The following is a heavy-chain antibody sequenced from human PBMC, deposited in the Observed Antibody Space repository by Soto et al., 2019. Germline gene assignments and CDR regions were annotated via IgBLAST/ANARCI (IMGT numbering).Heavy chain of an antibody. CDR2: ISGSGGST. Sequence: EVQLLESGGGLVQPGGSLRLSCAASGFTFSSYAMSWVRQAPGKGLEWVSAISGSGGSTYYADSVKGRFTISRDNSKNTLYLQMNSLRAEDTAVYYCAKVGRTEWELRGEMYFDYWGQGTLVTVSS. V-gene: IGHV3-23*01. J-gene: IGHJ4*02. CDR1: GFTFSSYA. D-gene: IGHD1-26*01. CDR3: AKVGRTEWELRGEMYFDY.